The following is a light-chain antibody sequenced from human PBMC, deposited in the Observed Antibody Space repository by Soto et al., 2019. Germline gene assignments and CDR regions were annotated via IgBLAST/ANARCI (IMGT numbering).Light chain of an antibody. CDR2: DDR. J-gene: IGLJ2*01. CDR1: NIESKS. CDR3: QEWDSTLDQWI. V-gene: IGLV3-21*02. Sequence: SYELTQPPSVSVAPGQTATITCGGSNIESKSVHWYQQRPGQAPVLVVYDDRDRPSGIPDRFSGSNSGNTATLTISRVEVGDEADYHCQEWDSTLDQWIFGGGTKLTVL.